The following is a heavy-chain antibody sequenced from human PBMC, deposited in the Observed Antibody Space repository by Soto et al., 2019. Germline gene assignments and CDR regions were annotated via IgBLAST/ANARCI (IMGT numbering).Heavy chain of an antibody. CDR3: AHRVLRTVFGLVTTTAIYFDF. CDR1: GFSLTTSGVG. D-gene: IGHD3-3*01. CDR2: IYWDDDK. V-gene: IGHV2-5*02. J-gene: IGHJ4*02. Sequence: QITLNESGPTVVRPTETLTLTCRFSGFSLTTSGVGVGWIRQSPGKAPEWLALIYWDDDKRYSPSLKSSLTITKDTSKNRVVLTVSDLDPTDTATYYCAHRVLRTVFGLVTTTAIYFDFWGQGTPVAVSS.